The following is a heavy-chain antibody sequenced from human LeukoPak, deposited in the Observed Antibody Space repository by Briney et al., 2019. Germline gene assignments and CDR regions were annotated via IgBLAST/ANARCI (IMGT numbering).Heavy chain of an antibody. CDR3: ARDFEPIAVAY. J-gene: IGHJ4*02. Sequence: GGSLRLSCAASGFTFSDYYMSWIRQAPGKGLEWVSYISSSSSYTNYADSVKGRFTISRDNAKNSLYLQMNSLRAEDTAVYYCARDFEPIAVAYWGQGTLVTVSS. CDR2: ISSSSSYT. CDR1: GFTFSDYY. D-gene: IGHD6-19*01. V-gene: IGHV3-11*06.